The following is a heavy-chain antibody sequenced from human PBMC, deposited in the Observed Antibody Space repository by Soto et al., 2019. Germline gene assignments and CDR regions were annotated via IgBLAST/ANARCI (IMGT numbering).Heavy chain of an antibody. D-gene: IGHD2-21*01. CDR1: GFTVSSNY. Sequence: PGGSLRLSCAASGFTVSSNYMSWVRQAPGKGLEWVSVIHSGGTTNYADSVKGRFTISRDNSKNMLYLQMNSLRAEDTAVYYCARDAIDIGALDIWGPGTMVTVS. CDR2: IHSGGTT. V-gene: IGHV3-53*01. J-gene: IGHJ3*02. CDR3: ARDAIDIGALDI.